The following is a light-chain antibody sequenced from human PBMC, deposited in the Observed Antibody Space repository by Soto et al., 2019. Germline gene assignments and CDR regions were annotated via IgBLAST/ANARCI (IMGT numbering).Light chain of an antibody. J-gene: IGLJ2*01. Sequence: QPVLTQTASVSASPGQSITISCTGNTSDIGTYNLVSWYQQHPGEAPKLIIYEVFKRPSGVSDRFSASKSGNTASMKISGLQSDDEAVYYCFSYAGRNTFVFGGGTKLTVL. CDR2: EVF. CDR3: FSYAGRNTFV. CDR1: TSDIGTYNL. V-gene: IGLV2-23*02.